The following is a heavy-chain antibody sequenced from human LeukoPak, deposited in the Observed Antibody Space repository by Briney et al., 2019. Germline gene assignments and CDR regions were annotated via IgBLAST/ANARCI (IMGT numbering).Heavy chain of an antibody. D-gene: IGHD3-3*01. V-gene: IGHV1-69*13. CDR1: GYTFTGYY. CDR2: IIPIFGTA. CDR3: ARTNGDECY. Sequence: ASVKVSCKASGYTFTGYYMHWVRQAPGQGLEWMGGIIPIFGTANYAQKFQGRVTITADESTSTAYMELSSLRSEDTAVYYCARTNGDECYWGQGTLVTVSS. J-gene: IGHJ4*02.